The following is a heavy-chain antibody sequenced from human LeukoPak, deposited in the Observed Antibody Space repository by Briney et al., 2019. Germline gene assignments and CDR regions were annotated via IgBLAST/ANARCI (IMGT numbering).Heavy chain of an antibody. D-gene: IGHD5-18*01. Sequence: QPRGSLRLSCAASGFTFSSYEMNWVRQAPGKGLEWVSYISSSGSTIYYADSVKGRFTISRDNAKNSLYLQMNSLRAEDTAVYYCARGSLYSYGSDYWGQGTLVTVSS. CDR3: ARGSLYSYGSDY. CDR1: GFTFSSYE. V-gene: IGHV3-48*03. J-gene: IGHJ4*02. CDR2: ISSSGSTI.